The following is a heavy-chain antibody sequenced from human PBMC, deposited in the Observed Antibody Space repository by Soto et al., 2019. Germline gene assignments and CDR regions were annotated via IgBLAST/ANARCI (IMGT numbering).Heavy chain of an antibody. J-gene: IGHJ6*02. CDR2: ISWDGGST. Sequence: GGSLRLSCAASGFTFDDYTMHWVRQAPGKGLEWVSLISWDGGSTYYADSVKGRFTISRDNSKNSLYLQMNSLRTEDTALYYCAKDIGGYYGMDVWGQGTTVTVSS. V-gene: IGHV3-43*01. CDR1: GFTFDDYT. CDR3: AKDIGGYYGMDV.